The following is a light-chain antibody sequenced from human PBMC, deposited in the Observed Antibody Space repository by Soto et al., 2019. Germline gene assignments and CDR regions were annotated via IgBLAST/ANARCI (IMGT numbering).Light chain of an antibody. CDR3: CSYAGSSTWV. CDR2: EGS. CDR1: SSYVGSYNL. V-gene: IGLV2-23*01. Sequence: QSALTQPASVSGSPGQSITISCTGTSSYVGSYNLVSWYQQHPGKAPKLMIYEGSKRPSGVSNRVSGSNSGNTDSLTISGLQAEDEADYYCCSYAGSSTWVFGGGTKLTVL. J-gene: IGLJ3*02.